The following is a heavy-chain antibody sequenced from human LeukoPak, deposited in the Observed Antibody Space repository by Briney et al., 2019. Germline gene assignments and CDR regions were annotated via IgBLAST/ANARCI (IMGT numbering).Heavy chain of an antibody. D-gene: IGHD1-1*01. CDR1: GFTFTGYY. CDR3: ARDYRTTGTVPFWY. CDR2: ISAYNGNT. Sequence: ASVKVSCKASGFTFTGYYIHWVRQAPGQGLEWMGWISAYNGNTNYAQKLQGRVTMTTDTSTSTAYMELRSLRSDDTAVYYCARDYRTTGTVPFWYWGQGTLVTVSS. J-gene: IGHJ4*02. V-gene: IGHV1-18*04.